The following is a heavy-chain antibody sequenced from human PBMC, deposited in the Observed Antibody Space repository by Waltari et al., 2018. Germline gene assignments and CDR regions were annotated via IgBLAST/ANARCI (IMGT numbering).Heavy chain of an antibody. CDR2: IRFDGTTA. J-gene: IGHJ3*02. V-gene: IGHV3-30*02. Sequence: QVQLVEYGGGVVEPGGPLRPSCAVSGIAVSNFAQPRVRQTPARGLEWVAFIRFDGTTAYYADAVTGRFTISRDNYESRCYLQMNSLRPEDTGVYYCVKDGDYSLPAYDAFDIWGPGTMVSVSS. CDR1: GIAVSNFA. D-gene: IGHD4-17*01. CDR3: VKDGDYSLPAYDAFDI.